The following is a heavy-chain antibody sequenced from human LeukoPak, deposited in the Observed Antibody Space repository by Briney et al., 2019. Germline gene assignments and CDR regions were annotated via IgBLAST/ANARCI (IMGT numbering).Heavy chain of an antibody. Sequence: GGSLRLSCAASGFTFSSYEMNWVRQAPGKGLEWVSYISSSGSNIYYADSVKGRFTISRDNAKNSLYLKMNSLRAEDTAVYYCATYYYGSGSYYNSTAFEYWGQGTLVTVSS. CDR3: ATYYYGSGSYYNSTAFEY. D-gene: IGHD3-10*01. V-gene: IGHV3-48*03. CDR1: GFTFSSYE. CDR2: ISSSGSNI. J-gene: IGHJ4*02.